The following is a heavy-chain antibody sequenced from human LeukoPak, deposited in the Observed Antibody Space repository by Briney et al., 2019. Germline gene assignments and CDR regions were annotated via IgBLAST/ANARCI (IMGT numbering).Heavy chain of an antibody. V-gene: IGHV3-53*01. CDR2: IYSGGGT. CDR1: GFTVSNNY. J-gene: IGHJ4*02. D-gene: IGHD4-23*01. CDR3: ASTVVTRFTYFDY. Sequence: GGSLRLSCAASGFTVSNNYMSWVRQAPGKGLEWVSVIYSGGGTYYADSVRGRFTISRDNSKDTLYLQMNSLRAEDTAVYYCASTVVTRFTYFDYWGQGTLVTVSP.